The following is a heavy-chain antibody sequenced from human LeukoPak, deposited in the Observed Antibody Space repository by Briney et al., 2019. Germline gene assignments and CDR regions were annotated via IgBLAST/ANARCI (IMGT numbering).Heavy chain of an antibody. D-gene: IGHD3-22*01. CDR2: INPNNGAT. V-gene: IGHV1-2*06. CDR3: ASSYDSNGYFQY. CDR1: GYTFTGYF. Sequence: ASVKVSCKASGYTFTGYFMHWVRQAPGQGLEWVGRINPNNGATNYAQKFQGRITMTRDTSITTTYMGLNSLKSDDTAVYYCASSYDSNGYFQYWGQGSLVTVSS. J-gene: IGHJ4*02.